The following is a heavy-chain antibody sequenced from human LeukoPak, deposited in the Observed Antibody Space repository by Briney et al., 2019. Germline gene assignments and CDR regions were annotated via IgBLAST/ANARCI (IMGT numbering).Heavy chain of an antibody. J-gene: IGHJ4*02. CDR3: ARSITMIPEDY. D-gene: IGHD3-22*01. Sequence: GGSLRLSCGGSGFTLSSYWMSWVRQAPGKGLEWVAYIKADGSETYYVDSVRGRFTISRDSAKNSLLLQMNSLRAEDTDVYYCARSITMIPEDYWGQGTLDTVSS. CDR2: IKADGSET. CDR1: GFTLSSYW. V-gene: IGHV3-7*04.